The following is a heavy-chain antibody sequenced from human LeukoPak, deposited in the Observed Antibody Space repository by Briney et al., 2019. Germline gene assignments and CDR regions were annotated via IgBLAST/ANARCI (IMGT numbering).Heavy chain of an antibody. J-gene: IGHJ4*02. CDR3: ARTGDYYGSGSEKYYFDY. Sequence: GGSLRLSCAASGFTFSGYEMNWVRQAPGKGLEWVSYIRSSGRTIYYADSVKGRFTISRDNAKNSLYLQMNSLRAEDTAVYYCARTGDYYGSGSEKYYFDYWGQGTLVTVSS. D-gene: IGHD3-10*01. V-gene: IGHV3-48*03. CDR2: IRSSGRTI. CDR1: GFTFSGYE.